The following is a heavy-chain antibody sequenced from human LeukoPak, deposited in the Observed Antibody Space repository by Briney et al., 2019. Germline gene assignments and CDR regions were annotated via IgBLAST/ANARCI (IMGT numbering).Heavy chain of an antibody. J-gene: IGHJ3*02. D-gene: IGHD3-22*01. Sequence: SVKVSCKASGGAFSSNAITWVRQAPGQGLEWMGRIIPLFRSVDYAQKFQGRATLTTDESMTTAYMELSSLRSEDTAVYYCARIRGRGYYYDSSAYDAAFDIWGQGTKVTVSS. CDR3: ARIRGRGYYYDSSAYDAAFDI. CDR2: IIPLFRSV. V-gene: IGHV1-69*05. CDR1: GGAFSSNA.